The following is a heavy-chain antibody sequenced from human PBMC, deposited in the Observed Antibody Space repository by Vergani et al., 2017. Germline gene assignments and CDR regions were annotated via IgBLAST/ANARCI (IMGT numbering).Heavy chain of an antibody. V-gene: IGHV4-38-2*01. CDR1: GYSISSGYY. D-gene: IGHD3-3*01. Sequence: QVQLQESGPGLVKPSETLSLTCAVSGYSISSGYYWGWIRQPPGKGLEWIGSIYHSGSTYYNPSLKSRVTISVDTSKNQFSLTLSSVTAADTAVYYCARLSLAGVGYWGQGTLVTVSS. CDR2: IYHSGST. J-gene: IGHJ4*02. CDR3: ARLSLAGVGY.